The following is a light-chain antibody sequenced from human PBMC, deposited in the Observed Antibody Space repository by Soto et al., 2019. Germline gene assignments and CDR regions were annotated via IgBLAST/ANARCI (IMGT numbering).Light chain of an antibody. CDR1: QSVSTTF. Sequence: IVLTQSPGTLSLSPGETATLSCRASQSVSTTFLAWYQQKPGQAPRLLIHAAYTRATGIPDRFSGSGSGTDFTLTISRLDPEDSAVYYCQQYGSSFITFGEGTRLE. CDR3: QQYGSSFIT. J-gene: IGKJ5*01. V-gene: IGKV3-20*01. CDR2: AAY.